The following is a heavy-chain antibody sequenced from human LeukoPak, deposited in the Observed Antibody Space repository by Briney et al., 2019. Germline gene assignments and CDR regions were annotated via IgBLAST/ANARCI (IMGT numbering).Heavy chain of an antibody. CDR3: TNPPTVTQTRFDP. Sequence: GGSLRLSCEASGFTFSTYWMGWVRQAPGKGLEWVAKINQDGSVKYYVDSVKGRFTISRDNAEKSLYLQMNSLRAEDTAIYYCTNPPTVTQTRFDPWGQGILVTVSS. CDR2: INQDGSVK. V-gene: IGHV3-7*03. J-gene: IGHJ5*02. CDR1: GFTFSTYW. D-gene: IGHD4-17*01.